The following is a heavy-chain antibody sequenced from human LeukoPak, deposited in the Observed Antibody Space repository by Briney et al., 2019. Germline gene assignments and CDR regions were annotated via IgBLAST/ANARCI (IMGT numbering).Heavy chain of an antibody. J-gene: IGHJ3*02. CDR1: GVSISSSY. D-gene: IGHD3-22*01. V-gene: IGHV4-59*01. Sequence: SETLSLTCSVSGVSISSSYWSWIRQPPGKRLEWIGFIHQNGNTNYNPSLKSRVTMSVDTSKNQFSLQMKSVTAADTAVYYCAGGYYDGSGYSKAFDIWGQGTMVAV. CDR3: AGGYYDGSGYSKAFDI. CDR2: IHQNGNT.